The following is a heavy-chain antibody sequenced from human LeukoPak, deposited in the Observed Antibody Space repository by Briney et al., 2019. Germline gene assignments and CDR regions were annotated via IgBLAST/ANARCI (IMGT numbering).Heavy chain of an antibody. CDR1: GGSISSYY. V-gene: IGHV4-59*01. CDR2: IYYSGST. CDR3: ASTSEGYCRGRSCYSYDYYMDV. J-gene: IGHJ6*03. Sequence: PSETLSLTCTVSGGSISSYYWSWIRQPPGKGLEWIGYIYYSGSTYYNPSLKSRVTISVDTSKNQFSLKLSSVTAADTAVYYCASTSEGYCRGRSCYSYDYYMDVWGKGTTVTVSS. D-gene: IGHD2-15*01.